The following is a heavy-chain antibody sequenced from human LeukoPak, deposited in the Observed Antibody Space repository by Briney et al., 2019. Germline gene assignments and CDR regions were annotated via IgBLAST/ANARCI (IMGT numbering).Heavy chain of an antibody. D-gene: IGHD3-22*01. J-gene: IGHJ4*02. CDR1: GFTFTSYA. CDR2: ISGGGGRT. Sequence: GGSLRLSCAASGFTFTSYAMSWVRQAPGKGLEWVSAISGGGGRTYYADSVKGRFTISRDNSKNTLYLQMNSLRAEDTAVYYCAKDPKPLEYYYDSSGLDYWGQGTLVTVSS. V-gene: IGHV3-23*01. CDR3: AKDPKPLEYYYDSSGLDY.